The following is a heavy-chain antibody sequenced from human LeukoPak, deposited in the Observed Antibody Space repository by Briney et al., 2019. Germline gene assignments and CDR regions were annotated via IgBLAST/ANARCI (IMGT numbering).Heavy chain of an antibody. J-gene: IGHJ4*02. CDR2: IRVDGRTK. Sequence: GGSLRLSCAASGFTFSNNGMHWVRQAPSKWLELVAFIRVDGRTKYYAESVKGRFTNSRANSKNTLYLQMKSLRAEESAVYYCAKDPRATYYDSSGYCDYWGQGTLVTVSS. CDR3: AKDPRATYYDSSGYCDY. CDR1: GFTFSNNG. V-gene: IGHV3-30*02. D-gene: IGHD3-22*01.